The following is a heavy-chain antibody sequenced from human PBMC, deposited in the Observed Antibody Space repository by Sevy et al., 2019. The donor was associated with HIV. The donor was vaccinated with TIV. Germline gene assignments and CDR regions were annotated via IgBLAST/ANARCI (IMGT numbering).Heavy chain of an antibody. J-gene: IGHJ4*02. D-gene: IGHD3-22*01. CDR1: GFTVSSYV. Sequence: GGSLTLSCAASGFTVSSYVIHWVRQAPGKGLEWVALTSYDAINKYYADSVKGRFTVSRDNSKNTLYLQMNSLRAEDTAMYYCARSYYYDSSGCYYWGQGTLVTVSS. CDR3: ARSYYYDSSGCYY. V-gene: IGHV3-30*01. CDR2: TSYDAINK.